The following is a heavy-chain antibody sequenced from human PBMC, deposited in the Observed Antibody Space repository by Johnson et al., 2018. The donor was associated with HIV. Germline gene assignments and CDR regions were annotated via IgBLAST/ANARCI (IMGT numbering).Heavy chain of an antibody. V-gene: IGHV3-66*01. CDR3: ARDGEWQQLPFGDAFDI. CDR1: GFTVSSNY. Sequence: VQLVESGGGLVQSGGSLRLSCGASGFTVSSNYMNWVRQAPWKGLDWVSVIYSGGSTYYADSVTGRFTISRNNSKNTLYLQMNSLRVEDTAVYYCARDGEWQQLPFGDAFDIWGQGTMVTVSS. D-gene: IGHD6-13*01. CDR2: IYSGGST. J-gene: IGHJ3*02.